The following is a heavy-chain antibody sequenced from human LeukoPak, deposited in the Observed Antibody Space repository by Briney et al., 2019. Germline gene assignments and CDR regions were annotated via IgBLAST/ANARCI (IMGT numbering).Heavy chain of an antibody. CDR2: IKQDGIEK. D-gene: IGHD3-3*01. Sequence: GGSLRLSCAASGFSFRSYWMDWVRQTPEKGLEWVANIKQDGIEKYFVDSVKGRFAISRDNAKNSLYLQMNNLRAEDTALYYCARDLSGYGAIDHWGQGTLVTVSS. CDR1: GFSFRSYW. J-gene: IGHJ4*02. CDR3: ARDLSGYGAIDH. V-gene: IGHV3-7*01.